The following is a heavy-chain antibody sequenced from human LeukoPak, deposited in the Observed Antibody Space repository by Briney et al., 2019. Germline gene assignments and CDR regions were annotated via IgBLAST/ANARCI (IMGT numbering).Heavy chain of an antibody. J-gene: IGHJ4*02. D-gene: IGHD3-22*01. CDR3: ARDLPADSSGYYLFDY. CDR2: INPNSGGT. CDR1: GYTFTGYY. V-gene: IGHV1-2*02. Sequence: ASVKVSCKASGYTFTGYYMHWVQQAPGQGLEWMGWINPNSGGTNYAQKFQGRVTMTRDTSISTAYMELSGLRSDDTAVYYCARDLPADSSGYYLFDYWGQGTLVTVSS.